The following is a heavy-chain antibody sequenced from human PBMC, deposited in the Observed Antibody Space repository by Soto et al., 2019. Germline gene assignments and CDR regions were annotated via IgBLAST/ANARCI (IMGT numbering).Heavy chain of an antibody. J-gene: IGHJ6*02. D-gene: IGHD3-10*01. CDR1: GFTFSSYA. V-gene: IGHV3-23*01. CDR2: ISGSGGST. CDR3: AKDTRSITTSKQDV. Sequence: GGSLRLSCAASGFTFSSYAMSWVRQAPGEGVEWVSAISGSGGSTYYADSVKGRFTISRDNSKNTLYMQMNSLRAEDTAVYYCAKDTRSITTSKQDVRGQGTTVTVSS.